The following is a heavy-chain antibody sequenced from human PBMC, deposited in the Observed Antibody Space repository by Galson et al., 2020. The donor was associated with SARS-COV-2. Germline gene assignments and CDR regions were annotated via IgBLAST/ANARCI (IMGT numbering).Heavy chain of an antibody. CDR1: GFTFSNAW. J-gene: IGHJ3*02. D-gene: IGHD6-13*01. CDR2: IKSKTDGGTT. Sequence: GGSLRLSCAASGFTFSNAWMSWVRQAPGKGLEWVGRIKSKTDGGTTDYAAPVKGRFTISRDDSKNTLYLQMNSLKTEDTAVYYCTTDSEAAAGKGGDAFDIWGQGTMVTVSS. V-gene: IGHV3-15*01. CDR3: TTDSEAAAGKGGDAFDI.